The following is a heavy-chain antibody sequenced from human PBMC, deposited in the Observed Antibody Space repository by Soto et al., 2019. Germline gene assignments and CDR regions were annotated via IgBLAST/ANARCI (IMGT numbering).Heavy chain of an antibody. CDR3: AKARCSTANCYVPEY. Sequence: GGSLRHSCISSGFTFSTYTMIWVRQAPGKGLEWVSVISGSAGSSGPSYADSVQGRFSISRDNARNTLYLQMNSLRGEDTAMYYCAKARCSTANCYVPEYWGQGTRVTVSS. J-gene: IGHJ4*02. CDR1: GFTFSTYT. D-gene: IGHD2-2*01. CDR2: ISGSAGSSGP. V-gene: IGHV3-23*01.